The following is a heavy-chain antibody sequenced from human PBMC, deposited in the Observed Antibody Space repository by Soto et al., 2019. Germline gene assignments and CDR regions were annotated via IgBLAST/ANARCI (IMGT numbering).Heavy chain of an antibody. J-gene: IGHJ2*01. CDR1: GYTFTSYD. Sequence: QVQLVQSGAEVKKPGASVKVSCKASGYTFTSYDINWVRQATGQGLEWMGWMNPNSGNTGYAQKFQGRVTMTRNTSISTAYMELSSMRSEDTAVYYCERRLWEEGAWYFDLWGRGTLVTVSS. D-gene: IGHD1-26*01. V-gene: IGHV1-8*01. CDR3: ERRLWEEGAWYFDL. CDR2: MNPNSGNT.